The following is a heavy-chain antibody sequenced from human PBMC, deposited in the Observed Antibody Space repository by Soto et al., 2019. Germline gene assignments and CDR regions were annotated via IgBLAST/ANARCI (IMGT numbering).Heavy chain of an antibody. CDR2: IYYSGST. V-gene: IGHV4-59*01. Sequence: SXTLSLTCTVSGGSISRYYWSWIRQPPVKGLEWIGYIYYSGSTNYNPSLKSRVTISVDTSKNQFSLKLSSVTAADTAVYYCARGIDGYVDYWGQGTLVTVSS. CDR1: GGSISRYY. J-gene: IGHJ4*02. CDR3: ARGIDGYVDY.